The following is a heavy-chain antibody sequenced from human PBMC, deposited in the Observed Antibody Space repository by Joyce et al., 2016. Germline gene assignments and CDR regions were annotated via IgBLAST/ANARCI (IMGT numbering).Heavy chain of an antibody. CDR1: GFTCNTYS. CDR2: ISPNSAAI. D-gene: IGHD1-26*01. CDR3: ARGSYGVFDY. V-gene: IGHV3-21*06. J-gene: IGHJ4*02. Sequence: EVQLVESGGDLVKPGGSLRLSCAASGFTCNTYSMNWVRQAPGKGLEWVSSISPNSAAIHDADSVRGRFTTSRDNAKSALYLQMDSLRADDTATYYCARGSYGVFDYWGQGTLVPVSS.